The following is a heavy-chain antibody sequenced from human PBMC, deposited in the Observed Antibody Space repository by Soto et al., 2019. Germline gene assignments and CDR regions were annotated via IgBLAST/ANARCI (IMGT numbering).Heavy chain of an antibody. Sequence: SETLSLTCAVYGGSFSGYYWSWIRQPPGKGLEWIGEINHSGSTNYNPSLKSRVTISVDTSKNQFSLKLSSVTAADTAVYYCARGFSMVRGVIHPWGQGTLVTVS. CDR3: ARGFSMVRGVIHP. J-gene: IGHJ5*02. CDR1: GGSFSGYY. CDR2: INHSGST. V-gene: IGHV4-34*01. D-gene: IGHD3-10*01.